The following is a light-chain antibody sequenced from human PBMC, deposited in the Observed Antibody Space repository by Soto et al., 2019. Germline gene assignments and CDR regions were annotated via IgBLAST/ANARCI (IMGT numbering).Light chain of an antibody. CDR1: SSDVGGYNY. CDR2: EVT. J-gene: IGLJ3*02. Sequence: QSALTQPPSASGSPGQSGTISCTGTSSDVGGYNYVSWYQQYPGRAPKLMIYEVTKRPSGVPDRFSGSKSGNTASLTVHGLQAEDEGDYYCSSYAASNNFYFVFGGGTQLTVL. CDR3: SSYAASNNFYFV. V-gene: IGLV2-8*01.